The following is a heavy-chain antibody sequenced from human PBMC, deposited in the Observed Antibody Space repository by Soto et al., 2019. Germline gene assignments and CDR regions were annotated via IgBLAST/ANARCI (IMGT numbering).Heavy chain of an antibody. D-gene: IGHD4-17*01. J-gene: IGHJ3*02. Sequence: EVQLVESGGGLVQPGRSLRLSCAASGFTFDDYAMHWVRQAPGKGLEWVSGISWNSGSIGYADSVKGRFTISRDNTKNSLYQQMNSLRVEDTALYYWAKEATVTAPDAFDIWGQGTMVTVSS. CDR1: GFTFDDYA. CDR3: AKEATVTAPDAFDI. CDR2: ISWNSGSI. V-gene: IGHV3-9*01.